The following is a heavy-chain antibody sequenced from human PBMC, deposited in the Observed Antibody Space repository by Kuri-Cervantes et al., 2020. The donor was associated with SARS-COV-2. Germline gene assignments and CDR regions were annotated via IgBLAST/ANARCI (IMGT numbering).Heavy chain of an antibody. CDR3: ARQGTGYYGSGSYYYYYYGMDV. CDR2: IYHSGST. CDR1: GGSISSSNW. V-gene: IGHV4-4*02. J-gene: IGHJ6*02. Sequence: SETLSLTCAVSGGSISSSNWWSWVRQPPGKGLEWIGEIYHSGSTNYNPSLKSRVTISVDKSKNQFSLKLSSVTAADTAVYYCARQGTGYYGSGSYYYYYYGMDVWGQGTTVTVSS. D-gene: IGHD3-10*01.